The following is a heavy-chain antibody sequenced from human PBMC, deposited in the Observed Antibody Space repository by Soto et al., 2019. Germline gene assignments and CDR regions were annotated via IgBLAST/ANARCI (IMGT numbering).Heavy chain of an antibody. CDR1: GFTFTSSA. CDR2: IVVGSGKT. J-gene: IGHJ3*02. V-gene: IGHV1-58*01. CDR3: AADPDTGYYYDSRATNGPFDI. D-gene: IGHD3-22*01. Sequence: GASVKVSCKASGFTFTSSAVQWVRQARGQRLEWIGWIVVGSGKTNYAQKFQERVTITRDMSTSTAYMELSSLRSEDTAVYYCAADPDTGYYYDSRATNGPFDIWGQGKMVTVSS.